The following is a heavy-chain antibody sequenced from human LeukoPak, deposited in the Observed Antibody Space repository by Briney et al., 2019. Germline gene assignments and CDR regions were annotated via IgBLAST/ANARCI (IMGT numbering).Heavy chain of an antibody. CDR3: AKGGYTTWFDP. V-gene: IGHV3-53*01. CDR1: GFTVSSNY. CDR2: IYNGGST. D-gene: IGHD2-15*01. J-gene: IGHJ5*02. Sequence: PGGSLRLSCAASGFTVSSNYMSWVRQAPGKGLEWVSVIYNGGSTYYADSVKGRFTISRDNSKNTLYLEMNSLRAGDTAVYYCAKGGYTTWFDPWGQGTLVTVSS.